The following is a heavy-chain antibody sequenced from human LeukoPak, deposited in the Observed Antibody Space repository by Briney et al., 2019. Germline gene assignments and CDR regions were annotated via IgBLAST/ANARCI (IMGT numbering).Heavy chain of an antibody. D-gene: IGHD3-10*01. V-gene: IGHV1-69*13. CDR2: IIPIFGTA. Sequence: GASVKVSCKASGGTFSSYAISWVRQAPGQGLEWMGGIIPIFGTASYAQKFQGRVTITADESTSTAYMELSSLRSEDTAVYYCARDFVGGGLSGSYYWFDPWGQGTLVIVSS. CDR1: GGTFSSYA. J-gene: IGHJ5*02. CDR3: ARDFVGGGLSGSYYWFDP.